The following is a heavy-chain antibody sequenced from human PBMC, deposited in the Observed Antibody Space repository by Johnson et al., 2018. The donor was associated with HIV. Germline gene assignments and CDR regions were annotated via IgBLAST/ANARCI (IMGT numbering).Heavy chain of an antibody. CDR3: AKERGIVVVRDAFDI. J-gene: IGHJ3*02. Sequence: QMQLVESGGGVVQPGRSLRLSCAASGFTFSSYGMHWVRQAPAKGLEWVAVISYDGSDKDYADSVKGRFTISRDSSKNTLYLQMNSLRAEDTAVYYCAKERGIVVVRDAFDIWGQGTMVTVSS. D-gene: IGHD3-22*01. CDR1: GFTFSSYG. CDR2: ISYDGSDK. V-gene: IGHV3-30*04.